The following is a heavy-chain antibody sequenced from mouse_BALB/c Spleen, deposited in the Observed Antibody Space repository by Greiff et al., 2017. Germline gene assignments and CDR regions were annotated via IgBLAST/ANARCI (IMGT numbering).Heavy chain of an antibody. V-gene: IGHV4-1*02. Sequence: EVHLVESGGGLVQPGGSLKLSCAASGFDFSRYWMSWVRQAPGKGLEWIGEINPDSSTINYTPSLKDKFIISRDNAKNTLYLQMSKVRSEDTALYYCARPEGNYWYFDVWGAGTTVTVSS. CDR2: INPDSSTI. CDR3: ARPEGNYWYFDV. D-gene: IGHD2-1*01. CDR1: GFDFSRYW. J-gene: IGHJ1*01.